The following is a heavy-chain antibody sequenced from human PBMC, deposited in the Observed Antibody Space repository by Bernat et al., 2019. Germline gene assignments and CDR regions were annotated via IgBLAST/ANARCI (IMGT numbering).Heavy chain of an antibody. CDR3: ARARIDCSGGSCYPKNYYYYYYMDV. Sequence: QVQLVQSGAEVKKPGASVKVSCKASGYTFTSYGISWVRQAPGQGLEWMGWISAYNGNKNYAQKLQGRVTMTTDTSASTAYMELRSLRSDDTAVYYCARARIDCSGGSCYPKNYYYYYYMDVWGKGTTVTVSS. CDR1: GYTFTSYG. V-gene: IGHV1-18*01. D-gene: IGHD2-15*01. CDR2: ISAYNGNK. J-gene: IGHJ6*03.